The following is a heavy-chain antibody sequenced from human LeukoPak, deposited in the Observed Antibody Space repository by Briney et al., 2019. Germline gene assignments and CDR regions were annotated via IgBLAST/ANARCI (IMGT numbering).Heavy chain of an antibody. CDR3: ARAGGKYYHAEYFQY. CDR2: ISYDGSNK. V-gene: IGHV3-30*04. CDR1: GFTFTNYA. D-gene: IGHD2/OR15-2a*01. J-gene: IGHJ1*01. Sequence: PGRSLRLSCAASGFTFTNYALHWVRQAPGKGLEWVTFISYDGSNKYYAESVKGRFTISRDNSKNTLNLQMNSLTTGDTAVYYCARAGGKYYHAEYFQYWGPGTLVTVSS.